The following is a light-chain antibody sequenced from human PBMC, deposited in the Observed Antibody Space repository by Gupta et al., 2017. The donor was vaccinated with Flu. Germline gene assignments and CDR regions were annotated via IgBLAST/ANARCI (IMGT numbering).Light chain of an antibody. CDR3: AAWDDSLNGHYV. V-gene: IGLV1-44*01. Sequence: QSVLAQPPSASGTPGQRVTISCSGSSSNIGSKYVNWYQQVPGTAPKLLIYGNNQRPSGVPDRFSGSKSGTSDSLAISGLQSGDEADYYWAAWDDSLNGHYVFGTGTKVTVL. CDR1: SSNIGSKY. J-gene: IGLJ1*01. CDR2: GNN.